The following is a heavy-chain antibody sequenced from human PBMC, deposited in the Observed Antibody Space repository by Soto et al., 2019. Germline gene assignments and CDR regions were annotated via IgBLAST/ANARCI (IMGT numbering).Heavy chain of an antibody. J-gene: IGHJ4*02. CDR3: ARAPPWDFPFDY. CDR2: IYYSGST. CDR1: GGSISSGGYY. Sequence: PSETLSLTCTVSGGSISSGGYYWSWIRQHPGKGLEWIGYIYYSGSTYYNPSLKSRVTISVDTSKNQFSLKLSSVTAADTAVYYCARAPPWDFPFDYWGQGTLVTVSS. D-gene: IGHD1-26*01. V-gene: IGHV4-31*03.